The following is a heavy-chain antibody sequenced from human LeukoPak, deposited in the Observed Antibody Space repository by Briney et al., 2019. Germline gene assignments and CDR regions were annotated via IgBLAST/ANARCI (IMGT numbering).Heavy chain of an antibody. CDR3: ARDVISPLYYFDY. J-gene: IGHJ4*02. D-gene: IGHD3-10*01. Sequence: PGGSLRLSCAASGFTFSSYWTHWVRQAPGKGLVWVSRINSDGSSTTYADSVKGRFGISRDNAKNTLYLQMNSLRAEDTAVYYCARDVISPLYYFDYWGQGTLVTVSS. CDR2: INSDGSST. CDR1: GFTFSSYW. V-gene: IGHV3-74*01.